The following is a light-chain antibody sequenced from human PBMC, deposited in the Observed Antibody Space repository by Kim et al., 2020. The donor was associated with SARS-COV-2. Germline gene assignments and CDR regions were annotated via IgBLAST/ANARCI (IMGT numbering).Light chain of an antibody. CDR2: DVI. J-gene: IGLJ3*02. CDR1: NIDIAAYNY. V-gene: IGLV2-14*03. CDR3: GSYTSSGSWV. Sequence: QSALTQPASVSGSPGQSITLSCTGTNIDIAAYNYFSWYQHHPGGAPKLIIYDVINRPSGVSNRFSGSKSGDTASLTISGLQPEDEADYYWGSYTSSGSWVFGGGTQLTVL.